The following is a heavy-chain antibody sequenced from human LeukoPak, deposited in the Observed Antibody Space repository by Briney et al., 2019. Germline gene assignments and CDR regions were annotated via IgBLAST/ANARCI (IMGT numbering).Heavy chain of an antibody. Sequence: VGPLRLSCAASGFTFSVYGMHWVRQALGWGLLWASYISSSSRTIYYADSVKGRFTISRDKAKNSLYLQMNSLRAEDTALYYCARDAGSYSSGYYLYDYWGQGALVTVSS. CDR2: ISSSSRTI. D-gene: IGHD3-22*01. V-gene: IGHV3-48*01. CDR1: GFTFSVYG. CDR3: ARDAGSYSSGYYLYDY. J-gene: IGHJ4*02.